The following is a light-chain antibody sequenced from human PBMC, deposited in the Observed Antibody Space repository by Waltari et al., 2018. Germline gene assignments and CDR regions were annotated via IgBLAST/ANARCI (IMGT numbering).Light chain of an antibody. V-gene: IGLV4-69*01. CDR3: QTGGHGTWV. Sequence: QLVLTQSPSASASLGASVTLTCTLSSGHSGTIIARHQQQPEKGPRYLMKVNSDGSHNKGDEIPDRFSGSSSGAERYLTISSVQSEDEADYYCQTGGHGTWVFGGGTTLTVL. CDR1: SGHSGTI. CDR2: VNSDGSH. J-gene: IGLJ3*02.